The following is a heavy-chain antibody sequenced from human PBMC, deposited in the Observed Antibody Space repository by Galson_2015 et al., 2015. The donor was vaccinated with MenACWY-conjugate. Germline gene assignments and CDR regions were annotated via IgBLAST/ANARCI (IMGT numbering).Heavy chain of an antibody. V-gene: IGHV3-7*03. CDR2: IHQDGGQK. Sequence: SLRLSCAASGFRFTDYWMTWVRQAPGKRLDWVANIHQDGGQKYYADSVKGRFTISRDNAKNSVFLQMSSLRPEDTAVYYCVRDGDYGDNEGMDVWGQATTVTVSS. D-gene: IGHD4-17*01. CDR1: GFRFTDYW. J-gene: IGHJ6*02. CDR3: VRDGDYGDNEGMDV.